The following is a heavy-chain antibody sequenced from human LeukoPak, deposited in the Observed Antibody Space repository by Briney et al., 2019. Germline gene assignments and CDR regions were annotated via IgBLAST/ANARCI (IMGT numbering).Heavy chain of an antibody. CDR3: ARASRVMWFGDGYYYMDV. Sequence: ASVKVSCKASGYTFAGYGITWVRQAPGQGLEWMGWISGYNGNTNYAQKLQGRVTMTTDTSTSTAYMELRSLRSDDTAVYYCARASRVMWFGDGYYYMDVWGKGTTVTISS. D-gene: IGHD3-10*01. CDR1: GYTFAGYG. V-gene: IGHV1-18*01. CDR2: ISGYNGNT. J-gene: IGHJ6*03.